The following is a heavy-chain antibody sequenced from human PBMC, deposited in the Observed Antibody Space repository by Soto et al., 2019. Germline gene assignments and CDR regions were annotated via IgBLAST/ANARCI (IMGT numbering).Heavy chain of an antibody. CDR3: ARGQDDDYYDSSGYYYRY. CDR2: INHSGST. CDR1: GGSFSGYY. Sequence: SETLSLTCAVYGGSFSGYYWSWIRQPPGKGLEWIGEINHSGSTNYNPSLESRVTISVDTSKNQFSLKLSSVTAADTAVYYCARGQDDDYYDSSGYYYRYWGQGTLVTVSS. J-gene: IGHJ4*02. D-gene: IGHD3-22*01. V-gene: IGHV4-34*01.